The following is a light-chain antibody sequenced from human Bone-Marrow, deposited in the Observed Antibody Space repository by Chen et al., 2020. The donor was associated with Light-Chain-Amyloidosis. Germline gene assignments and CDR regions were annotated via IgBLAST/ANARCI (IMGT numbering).Light chain of an antibody. CDR1: SSDVGGDNH. CDR3: SSYTIPNTLV. CDR2: EVT. V-gene: IGLV2-14*01. Sequence: QSALTQPASVSGSPGQSIPISCTGPSSDVGGDNHVSWYQQHPDKAPKLIIYEVTNRPSWVPDRFSGSKSDNTASLTISGLQTEYEADYFCSSYTIPNTLVFGCVTRVTVL. J-gene: IGLJ1*01.